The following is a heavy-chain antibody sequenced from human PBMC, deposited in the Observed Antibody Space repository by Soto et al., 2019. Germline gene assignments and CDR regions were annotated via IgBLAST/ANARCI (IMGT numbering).Heavy chain of an antibody. V-gene: IGHV1-46*01. CDR3: ARGGHVVVVTAALAY. CDR1: GATFSDYY. Sequence: QVQLMQSGAEVKKPGASVKVSCKASGATFSDYYIHWVRQAPGQGLEWMGTVNPSGGHTTYSQHFLGRVTMSRDTSTSTLHMELTSLTSEDTAVYYCARGGHVVVVTAALAYWGQGTLVTVSS. J-gene: IGHJ4*02. CDR2: VNPSGGHT. D-gene: IGHD2-21*02.